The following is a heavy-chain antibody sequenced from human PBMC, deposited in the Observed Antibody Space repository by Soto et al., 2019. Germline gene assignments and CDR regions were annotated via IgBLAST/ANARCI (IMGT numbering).Heavy chain of an antibody. Sequence: GGSLRLSCAASGFTFSYYAMTWVRQAPGKGLEWVSLISVSGASTYYADSVKGRFTISRDNSKNTVYLQMNSLRAEDTAVYYCAKDQGGRNWFDSWGQGTLVTVSS. CDR3: AKDQGGRNWFDS. D-gene: IGHD2-15*01. J-gene: IGHJ5*01. CDR1: GFTFSYYA. V-gene: IGHV3-23*01. CDR2: ISVSGAST.